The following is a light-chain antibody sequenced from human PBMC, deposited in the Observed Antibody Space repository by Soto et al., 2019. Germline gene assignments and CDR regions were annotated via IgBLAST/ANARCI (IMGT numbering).Light chain of an antibody. J-gene: IGLJ2*01. V-gene: IGLV2-14*01. CDR2: DVS. CDR3: TSYTSSSTLEV. CDR1: SSDVGGYNY. Sequence: QSALTQPASVSGSPGQSITISCTGTSSDVGGYNYVSWYQQHPGKAPKLMIYDVSYRPSGVSNRFSGSKSGNMASLTISGLQAEDEADYYCTSYTSSSTLEVFGGGTKLTVL.